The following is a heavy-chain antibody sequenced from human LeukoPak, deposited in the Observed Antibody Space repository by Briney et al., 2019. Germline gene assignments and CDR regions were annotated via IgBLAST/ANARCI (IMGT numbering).Heavy chain of an antibody. CDR2: MWYDGSNE. CDR3: AREHTIAATGTHWFAP. J-gene: IGHJ5*02. D-gene: IGHD6-13*01. CDR1: GFTFSSYS. Sequence: GGSLRLSCAASGFTFSSYSMNWVRQAPGTGLEWVAVMWYDGSNEAYAHSVRGRFTISRDNSENRLYLQMNSLRVEDTAVYYCAREHTIAATGTHWFAPWGQGTLVTVSS. V-gene: IGHV3-33*08.